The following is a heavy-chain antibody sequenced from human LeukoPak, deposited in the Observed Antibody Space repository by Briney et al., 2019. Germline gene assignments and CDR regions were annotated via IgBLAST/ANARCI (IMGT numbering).Heavy chain of an antibody. V-gene: IGHV3-30*02. J-gene: IGHJ4*02. CDR1: EFSVGSNY. Sequence: GGSLRLSCAASEFSVGSNYMAWVRQAPGKGLEWVAFIRYDGSNKYYADSVKGRFTISRDNSKNTLFLQMNSLRAEDRAVYYCAKDSLRTVPKASFDSWGQGTLVTVSS. D-gene: IGHD2-2*01. CDR2: IRYDGSNK. CDR3: AKDSLRTVPKASFDS.